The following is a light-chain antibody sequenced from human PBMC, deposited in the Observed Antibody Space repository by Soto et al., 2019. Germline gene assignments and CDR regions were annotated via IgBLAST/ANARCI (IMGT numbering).Light chain of an antibody. CDR1: QSVSSN. J-gene: IGKJ3*01. CDR2: GAS. V-gene: IGKV3-15*01. CDR3: QQYNNWPFT. Sequence: EIVMTQSPATLSVSPGERATLSCRASQSVSSNLAWYQQKPGQAPRLLIYGASTRATGIPARFSGSGSGTEFTLTISSLQSEDFAVHYCQQYNNWPFTFGPGTKVDI.